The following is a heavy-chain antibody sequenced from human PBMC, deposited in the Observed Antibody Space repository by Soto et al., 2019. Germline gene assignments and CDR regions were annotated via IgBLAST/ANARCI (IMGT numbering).Heavy chain of an antibody. J-gene: IGHJ4*02. CDR2: ISYDGSNK. CDR3: AKVAHSVAVAGTPSDY. CDR1: GFTFSSYG. V-gene: IGHV3-30*18. D-gene: IGHD6-19*01. Sequence: QVQLVESGGGVVQPGRSLRLSCAASGFTFSSYGMHWVRQAPGKGLEWVAVISYDGSNKYYADSVKGRFTISRDNSKNTLYLQMNSLRAEDTAVYYCAKVAHSVAVAGTPSDYWGQGSLFTVSS.